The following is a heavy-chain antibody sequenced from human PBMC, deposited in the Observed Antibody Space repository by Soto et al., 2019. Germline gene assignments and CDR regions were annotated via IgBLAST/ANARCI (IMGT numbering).Heavy chain of an antibody. CDR2: IWYDGSNK. CDR3: ARDAIAAAGDYYYYGMDV. V-gene: IGHV3-33*01. CDR1: GFTFSSYG. D-gene: IGHD6-13*01. J-gene: IGHJ6*02. Sequence: GGSLRLSCAASGFTFSSYGMHWVRQAPGKGLEWVAVIWYDGSNKYYADSVKGRFTISRDNSKNTLYLQMNSLRAEDTAVYYCARDAIAAAGDYYYYGMDVWGQGTTVTVSS.